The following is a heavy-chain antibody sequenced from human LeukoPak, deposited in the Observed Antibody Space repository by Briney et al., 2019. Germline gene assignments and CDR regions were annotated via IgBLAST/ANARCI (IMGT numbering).Heavy chain of an antibody. V-gene: IGHV1-2*02. D-gene: IGHD6-13*01. CDR1: GYTLNVNY. CDR3: ARGTGSSLFDY. CDR2: MDPNSGGT. Sequence: ASVKVSCKASGYTLNVNYMHWVRQAPGQGLEWMGWMDPNSGGTKFAQNFQGRVTMTKDTSISTAYMELSSLRSDDTAVYYCARGTGSSLFDYWGQGTLVTVSS. J-gene: IGHJ4*02.